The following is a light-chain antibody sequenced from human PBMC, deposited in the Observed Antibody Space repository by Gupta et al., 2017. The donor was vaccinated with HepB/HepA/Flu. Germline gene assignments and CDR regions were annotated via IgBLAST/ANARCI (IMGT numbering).Light chain of an antibody. CDR1: QSLLHSNGYNY. CDR3: MQALQTPVT. CDR2: LGS. Sequence: DIVMTQFPLSLPVTPGEPASISCRSSQSLLHSNGYNYLDWYLQKPGQSPQLLIYLGSNRASGVPDRFSGRGSGTDFTLKISIVEAEDVGVYYCMQALQTPVTFGQGTKVEIK. J-gene: IGKJ1*01. V-gene: IGKV2-28*01.